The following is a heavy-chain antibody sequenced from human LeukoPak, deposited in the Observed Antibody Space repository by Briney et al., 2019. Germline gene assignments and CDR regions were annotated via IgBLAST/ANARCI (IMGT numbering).Heavy chain of an antibody. CDR2: LAFDGAHK. D-gene: IGHD3-16*01. J-gene: IGHJ4*02. CDR3: VRARAGGLDY. CDR1: GFTFRHYA. Sequence: GGSLRLSCAASGFTFRHYAVHWVRQAPGRGLEWVAVLAFDGAHKYYAESVKGRFTISKDNSNNTLFLQMDSLRLEDTALYYCVRARAGGLDYWGQGTLVTVSS. V-gene: IGHV3-30*04.